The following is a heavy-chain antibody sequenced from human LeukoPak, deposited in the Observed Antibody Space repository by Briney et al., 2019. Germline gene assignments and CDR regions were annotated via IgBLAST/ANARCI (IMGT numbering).Heavy chain of an antibody. CDR1: GGSISSSNW. CDR3: ARYCSSTSCELSYYYGMDV. D-gene: IGHD2-2*01. CDR2: IYHSGST. V-gene: IGHV4-4*02. Sequence: SGTLSLTCAVSGGSISSSNWWSWVRQPPGKGLEWIGEIYHSGSTNYNPSLKSRVTISVDKSKNQFSLKLSSVTAADTAVYYCARYCSSTSCELSYYYGMDVWGQGTTVTVSS. J-gene: IGHJ6*02.